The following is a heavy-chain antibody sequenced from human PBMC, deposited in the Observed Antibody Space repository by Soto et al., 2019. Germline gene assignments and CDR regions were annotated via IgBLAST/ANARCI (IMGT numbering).Heavy chain of an antibody. Sequence: QVQLVESGGGVVQPGRSLRLSCAVSGFTFNSYAMHWVRQAPGKGLEWVAVISYDGSNKYYADSVKGRFTISRDNSKNTLYLQVNSPRAEDTAVYYCTRDFSRFTDFDYWGQGILVTVSS. CDR1: GFTFNSYA. CDR3: TRDFSRFTDFDY. V-gene: IGHV3-30-3*01. CDR2: ISYDGSNK. J-gene: IGHJ4*02. D-gene: IGHD4-4*01.